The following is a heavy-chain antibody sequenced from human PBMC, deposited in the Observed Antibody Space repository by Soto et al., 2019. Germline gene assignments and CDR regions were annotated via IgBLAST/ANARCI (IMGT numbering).Heavy chain of an antibody. CDR1: GEYISSGYH. V-gene: IGHV4-38-2*02. CDR3: ARRTPSPKHRRFDY. Sequence: PSETLSLTCTVSGEYISSGYHWAWIRQPPGKGLEWIASIFHTGTTYYNPSFKSRVTISVDTSANQFALKLNSVTAADTAVYYCARRTPSPKHRRFDYWGQGTLVTVSS. J-gene: IGHJ4*02. CDR2: IFHTGTT. D-gene: IGHD2-15*01.